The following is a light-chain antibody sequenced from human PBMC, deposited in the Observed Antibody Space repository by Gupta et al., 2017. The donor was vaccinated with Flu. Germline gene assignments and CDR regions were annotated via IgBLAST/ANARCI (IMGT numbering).Light chain of an antibody. CDR2: EYS. CDR1: GGSIATNY. CDR3: QSYDNTNQRWV. V-gene: IGLV6-57*01. Sequence: FMLTQPHSVSESPGKTVSISCTRSGGSIATNYVQWYQQRPGSSPTTVSYEYSQRPSGVPDRFSGSIDSSSNSASLVISGLKTDDEADYYCQSYDNTNQRWVFGRGTRLTVL. J-gene: IGLJ3*02.